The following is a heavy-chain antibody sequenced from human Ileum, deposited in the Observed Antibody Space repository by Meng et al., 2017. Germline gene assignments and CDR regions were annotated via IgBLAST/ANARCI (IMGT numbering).Heavy chain of an antibody. CDR3: ARGYSGSYRIDY. CDR2: INSDETST. V-gene: IGHV3-74*01. D-gene: IGHD1-26*01. J-gene: IGHJ4*02. Sequence: EVQPVGSGGGLVQPWGSLRLSCAASGFTFRSYWMHWVRQTPGKGLVWVSRINSDETSTSYADSVKGRFTISRDNAKNTLYLQMNSLRVEDTAVYYCARGYSGSYRIDYWGQGNLVTVSS. CDR1: GFTFRSYW.